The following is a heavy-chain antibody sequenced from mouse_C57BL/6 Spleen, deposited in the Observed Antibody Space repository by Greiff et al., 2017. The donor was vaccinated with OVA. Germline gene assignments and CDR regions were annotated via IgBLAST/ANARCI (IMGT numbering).Heavy chain of an antibody. CDR3: ARQDYYGSIDY. D-gene: IGHD1-1*01. CDR2: ISSGGSYT. CDR1: GFTFSSYG. J-gene: IGHJ2*01. Sequence: EVMLVESGGDLVKPGGSLKISCAASGFTFSSYGMSWVRQTPDKRLEWVATISSGGSYTDYPESVKGRFTISRDNAKNTLYLQRSSLKSEDTAMYYCARQDYYGSIDYWGQGTTLTVSS. V-gene: IGHV5-6*01.